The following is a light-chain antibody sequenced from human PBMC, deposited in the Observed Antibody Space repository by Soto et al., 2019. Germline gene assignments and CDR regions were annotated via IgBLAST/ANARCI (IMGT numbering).Light chain of an antibody. V-gene: IGKV3-20*01. Sequence: EIVLTQSPGTLSLSPGERATLYCRASQSVSSSYLAWYQQKPGQAPRLLIYGASSRATGIPDRFSGSGSGTGLTLTISRLEPEDFAVYYCQQYGSSRWTFGQGTKVDIK. CDR3: QQYGSSRWT. CDR1: QSVSSSY. J-gene: IGKJ1*01. CDR2: GAS.